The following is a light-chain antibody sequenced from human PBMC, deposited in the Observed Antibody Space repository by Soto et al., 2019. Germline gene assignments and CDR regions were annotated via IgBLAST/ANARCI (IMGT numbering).Light chain of an antibody. CDR2: GAS. CDR3: QHYNNRPPWT. V-gene: IGKV3-15*01. CDR1: QTVSSN. J-gene: IGKJ1*01. Sequence: EIVMTQSPATLSVSPGERSTLSFSASQTVSSNLAWYQQKPGQAPRLLIYGASTRAAGIPARFSGSGSGTEFTLIISSLQSEDFAVYYCQHYNNRPPWTFGQGTKVDI.